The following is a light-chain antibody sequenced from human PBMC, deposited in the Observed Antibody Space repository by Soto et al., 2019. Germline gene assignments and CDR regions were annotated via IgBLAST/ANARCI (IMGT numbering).Light chain of an antibody. Sequence: QSALTQPASVSGSPGQSITISCTGTSSDVGSYNLVSWYQQHPGKGPKLMIYEGSKRPSGVSNRFSGSKSGNTASLTISGLQAEDEADYYCCSYAGGSTYAFGSGTKVTVL. CDR2: EGS. CDR1: SSDVGSYNL. J-gene: IGLJ1*01. CDR3: CSYAGGSTYA. V-gene: IGLV2-23*01.